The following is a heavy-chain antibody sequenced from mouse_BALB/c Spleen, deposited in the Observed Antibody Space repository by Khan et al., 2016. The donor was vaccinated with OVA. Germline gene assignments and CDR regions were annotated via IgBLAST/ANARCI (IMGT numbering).Heavy chain of an antibody. CDR2: IYPGDGDT. V-gene: IGHV1-80*01. J-gene: IGHJ4*01. CDR1: GYAFSSYW. Sequence: QMQLEESGAELVRPGSSVKISCKASGYAFSSYWMNWVKQRPGQGLEWIGQIYPGDGDTNYNGKFKGKATLTADKSSSTAYMQLSSLTSEDSAVYFCARRFITTVVAEGYAMDYWGQGTSVTVSS. D-gene: IGHD1-1*01. CDR3: ARRFITTVVAEGYAMDY.